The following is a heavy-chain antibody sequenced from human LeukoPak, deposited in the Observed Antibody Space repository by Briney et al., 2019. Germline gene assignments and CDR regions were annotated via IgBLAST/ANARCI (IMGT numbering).Heavy chain of an antibody. CDR1: GFTFSSYS. CDR3: ARDPKDVVVPAAIKFDP. V-gene: IGHV3-21*01. Sequence: NAGGSLRLSCAASGFTFSSYSMNWVRQAPGKGLEWVSSISSSSSYIYYADSVKGRFTISRDSAKNSLYLQMNSLRAEDTAVYYCARDPKDVVVPAAIKFDPWGQGTLVTVSS. J-gene: IGHJ5*02. CDR2: ISSSSSYI. D-gene: IGHD2-2*01.